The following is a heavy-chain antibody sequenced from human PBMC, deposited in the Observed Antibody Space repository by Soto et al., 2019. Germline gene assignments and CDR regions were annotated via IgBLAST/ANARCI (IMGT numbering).Heavy chain of an antibody. CDR3: ARGAMANFAY. V-gene: IGHV1-69*13. J-gene: IGHJ4*02. CDR1: GGTFGSQG. CDR2: FIAMLGTP. D-gene: IGHD5-18*01. Sequence: GASVKVSCKASGGTFGSQGIAWVRQAPGQGLEWMGGFIAMLGTPTYAKKVQGRATISADESLTSSYLELRSLRSEDTGVYFCARGAMANFAYWGKGTVVTVSS.